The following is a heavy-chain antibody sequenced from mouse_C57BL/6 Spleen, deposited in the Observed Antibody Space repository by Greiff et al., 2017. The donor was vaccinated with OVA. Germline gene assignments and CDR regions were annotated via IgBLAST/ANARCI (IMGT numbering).Heavy chain of an antibody. CDR1: GYTFTDYY. D-gene: IGHD2-4*01. J-gene: IGHJ2*01. CDR3: ATYDYYDY. CDR2: IYPGSGNT. Sequence: QVQLQQSGAELVRPGASVKLSCKASGYTFTDYYINWVKQRPGQGLEWIARIYPGSGNTYYNEKFKGKATLTAEKSSSTAYMQLSSLTSEDSAVYYCATYDYYDYWGQGTTLTVSS. V-gene: IGHV1-76*01.